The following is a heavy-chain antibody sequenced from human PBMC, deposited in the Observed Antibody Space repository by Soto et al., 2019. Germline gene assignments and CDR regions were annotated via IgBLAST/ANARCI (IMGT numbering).Heavy chain of an antibody. CDR1: GDSFTTYW. D-gene: IGHD2-21*02. CDR3: ARGYCGGDCYSAVYYYYYGMDV. CDR2: IDPSDSDT. V-gene: IGHV5-10-1*01. Sequence: GESLKNSCKGSGDSFTTYWIGWVRQMPGKGLEWMGRIDPSDSDTNYSPSFQGHVTISADKSISTAYLQWSSLKASDTAMYYCARGYCGGDCYSAVYYYYYGMDVWGQGTTVTVSS. J-gene: IGHJ6*02.